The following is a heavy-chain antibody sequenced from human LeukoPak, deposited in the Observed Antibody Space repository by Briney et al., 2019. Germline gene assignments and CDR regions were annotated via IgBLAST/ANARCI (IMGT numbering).Heavy chain of an antibody. CDR2: INPNSGGT. Sequence: ASVKVSCKASGYTFTGYFVHWVRQAPGQGLEWMGWINPNSGGTNYAQKFQGRVTMTRDTSISTAYMELSRLRSDDTAVYYCARGGWFGDLDGNWFDPWGQGTLVTVSS. CDR3: ARGGWFGDLDGNWFDP. D-gene: IGHD3-10*01. J-gene: IGHJ5*02. CDR1: GYTFTGYF. V-gene: IGHV1-2*02.